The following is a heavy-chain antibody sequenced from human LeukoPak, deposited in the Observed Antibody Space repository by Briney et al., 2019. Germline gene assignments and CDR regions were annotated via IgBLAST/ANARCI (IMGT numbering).Heavy chain of an antibody. CDR1: GYSFTSYW. CDR2: IYPGDSDT. D-gene: IGHD3-10*01. Sequence: GESLKISCKGPGYSFTSYWIGWVRQMPGKGLEWMGIIYPGDSDTRYSLSFQGQVTISADKSISTAYLQWSSLKASATAMYYCARRSDSGSYSYWGQGTLVTVSS. CDR3: ARRSDSGSYSY. J-gene: IGHJ4*02. V-gene: IGHV5-51*01.